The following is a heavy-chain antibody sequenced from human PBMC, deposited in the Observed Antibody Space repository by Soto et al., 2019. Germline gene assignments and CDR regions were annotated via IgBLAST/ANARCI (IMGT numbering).Heavy chain of an antibody. CDR1: GFTFSSYS. V-gene: IGHV3-48*01. Sequence: GGSLRLSCAASGFTFSSYSMNWVRQAPGKGLEWVSYISSSSSTIYYADSVKGRFTISRDNAKNSLYLQMNSLRAEDTAVYYCARDTGYCSGGSCYSAPIDYWGQGTLVIVSS. CDR2: ISSSSSTI. J-gene: IGHJ4*02. CDR3: ARDTGYCSGGSCYSAPIDY. D-gene: IGHD2-15*01.